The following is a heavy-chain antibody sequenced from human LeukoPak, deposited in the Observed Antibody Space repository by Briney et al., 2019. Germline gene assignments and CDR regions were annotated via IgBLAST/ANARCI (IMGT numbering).Heavy chain of an antibody. CDR3: ARVDIVVVPAAIYFDY. CDR2: IKRDGSEK. D-gene: IGHD2-2*03. J-gene: IGHJ4*02. CDR1: GFTFSSYW. Sequence: PGGSLRLSCAASGFTFSSYWMSWVRQAPGKGLEWVANIKRDGSEKYYVDSVKGRFTISRDNAKNSLYLQMNSLRAEDTAVYYCARVDIVVVPAAIYFDYWGQGTLVTVSS. V-gene: IGHV3-7*01.